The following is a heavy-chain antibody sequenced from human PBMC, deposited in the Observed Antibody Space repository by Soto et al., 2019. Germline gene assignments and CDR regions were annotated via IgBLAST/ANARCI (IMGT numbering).Heavy chain of an antibody. J-gene: IGHJ6*02. CDR3: ARDGGSVHYYYYGMDV. CDR1: GYTFTGYY. D-gene: IGHD2-15*01. CDR2: INPNSGGT. Sequence: ASVKVSCKAPGYTFTGYYMHWVRQAPGQGLEWMGWINPNSGGTNYAQKFQGWVTMTRDTSISTAYMELSRLRSDDTAVYYCARDGGSVHYYYYGMDVWGQGTTVTVSS. V-gene: IGHV1-2*04.